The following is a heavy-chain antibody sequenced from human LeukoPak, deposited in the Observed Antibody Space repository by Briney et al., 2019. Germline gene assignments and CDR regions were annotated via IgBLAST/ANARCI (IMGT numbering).Heavy chain of an antibody. Sequence: GGSLRLSCAASGFTFSSYAMHWVRQAPGKGLEYVSAISSNGGSTYYANSVKGRFTISRDNSKNTLYLQMNSLRAEDTAVYYCARGGRFSDDAFDIWGQGTMVTVSS. J-gene: IGHJ3*02. D-gene: IGHD3-16*01. V-gene: IGHV3-64*01. CDR3: ARGGRFSDDAFDI. CDR2: ISSNGGST. CDR1: GFTFSSYA.